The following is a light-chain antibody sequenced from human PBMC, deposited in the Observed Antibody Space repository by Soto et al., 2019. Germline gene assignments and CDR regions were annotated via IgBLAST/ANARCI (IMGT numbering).Light chain of an antibody. J-gene: IGKJ5*01. CDR1: QSISSN. V-gene: IGKV3D-15*01. Sequence: EIVMTQCPPTLSVSPGERAALSCRASQSISSNLAWYQKKPGQAPRLLIYGASTRATGIPARFSGSGSGTEFTLTISSLQSEDFAVYYCQQYNNWPAITFGQGTRLEI. CDR3: QQYNNWPAIT. CDR2: GAS.